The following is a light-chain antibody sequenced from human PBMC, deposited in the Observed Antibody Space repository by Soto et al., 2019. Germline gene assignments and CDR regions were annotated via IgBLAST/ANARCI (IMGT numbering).Light chain of an antibody. V-gene: IGLV1-40*01. CDR3: QSYDSSLSGSV. Sequence: QLVLTQPPSVSGAPGQRVTISCTGSSSNIGAGYDVHWYQQLPGTAPKLLIYSNSNRPSGVPDRYSGSKSGTSASLAITGLQAEDEAEYYCQSYDSSLSGSVFGGGTKLTVL. CDR2: SNS. CDR1: SSNIGAGYD. J-gene: IGLJ2*01.